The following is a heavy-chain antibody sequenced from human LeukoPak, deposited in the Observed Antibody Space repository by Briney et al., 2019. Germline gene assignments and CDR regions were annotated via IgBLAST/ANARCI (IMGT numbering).Heavy chain of an antibody. CDR2: ISYDGSNK. V-gene: IGHV3-30-3*01. CDR1: GFTFSSYA. D-gene: IGHD3-10*01. Sequence: GGSLRLSCAASGFTFSSYAMHWVRQAPGKGLEWVAVISYDGSNKYYADSVKGRFTISRDNSKNTLYLQMNSLRAEDTAVYYCARDLGFGELLIDYWGQGTLVTVSS. CDR3: ARDLGFGELLIDY. J-gene: IGHJ4*02.